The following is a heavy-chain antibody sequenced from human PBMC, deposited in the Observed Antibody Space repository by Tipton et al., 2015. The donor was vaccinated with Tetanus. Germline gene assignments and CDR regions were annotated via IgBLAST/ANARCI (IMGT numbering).Heavy chain of an antibody. CDR3: AREADCSGGSCFSGDFDT. Sequence: SGFIFSSYGIHWVRQAPGKGLEWLAVSWYDGTDKYYADSVKGRFTISRDNPKNTLYLQMNSLRAEDTALYYCAREADCSGGSCFSGDFDTWGQGTQVTVSS. CDR2: SWYDGTDK. J-gene: IGHJ4*02. CDR1: GFIFSSYG. V-gene: IGHV3-33*01. D-gene: IGHD2-15*01.